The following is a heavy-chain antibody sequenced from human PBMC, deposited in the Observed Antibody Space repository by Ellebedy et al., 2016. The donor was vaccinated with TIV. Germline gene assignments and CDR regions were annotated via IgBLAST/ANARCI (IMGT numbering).Heavy chain of an antibody. J-gene: IGHJ6*02. D-gene: IGHD3-10*01. V-gene: IGHV1-46*01. CDR1: GYTFTSYY. Sequence: ASVKVSXXASGYTFTSYYMHWVRQAPGQGLEWMGIINPSGGSTSYAQKFQGRVTMTRDTSTSTVYMELSSLRSEDTAVYYCARDFGAQYGSGSYYRGGYYYYGMDVWGQGTTVTVSS. CDR2: INPSGGST. CDR3: ARDFGAQYGSGSYYRGGYYYYGMDV.